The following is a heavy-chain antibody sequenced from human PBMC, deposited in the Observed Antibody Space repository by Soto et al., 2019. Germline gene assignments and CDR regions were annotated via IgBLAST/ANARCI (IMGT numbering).Heavy chain of an antibody. D-gene: IGHD3-9*01. CDR2: ISAYNGNT. V-gene: IGHV1-18*01. CDR1: GYTFTSYG. Sequence: ASVKVSCKASGYTFTSYGISWVRQAPGQGLEWMGWISAYNGNTNYAQKLQGRVTMTTDTSTSTAYMELRSLRSDDTAVYYCARTYSDILTGAYCYFDSWGKGTLVTVSS. CDR3: ARTYSDILTGAYCYFDS. J-gene: IGHJ4*02.